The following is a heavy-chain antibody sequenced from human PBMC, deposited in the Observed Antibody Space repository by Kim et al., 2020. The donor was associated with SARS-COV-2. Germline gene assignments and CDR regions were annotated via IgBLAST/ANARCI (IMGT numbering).Heavy chain of an antibody. V-gene: IGHV3-30-3*01. Sequence: GGSLRLSCAASGFTFSTYAMHWVRKAPGKGLEWVADISYNGVNKYYADSVKGRFFISRDNSKNTLNLQMNSLTTEDTAMYYCARQGSGWSAGTGEAGYWGPGTLVTVSS. CDR2: ISYNGVNK. CDR1: GFTFSTYA. CDR3: ARQGSGWSAGTGEAGY. D-gene: IGHD6-19*01. J-gene: IGHJ4*02.